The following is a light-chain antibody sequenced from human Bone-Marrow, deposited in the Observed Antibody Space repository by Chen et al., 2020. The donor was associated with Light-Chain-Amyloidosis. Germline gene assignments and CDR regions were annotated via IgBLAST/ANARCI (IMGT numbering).Light chain of an antibody. CDR3: QVWDMSSDRPV. J-gene: IGLJ3*02. Sequence: SYVLTQPSSVSVAPGQTGTLACGGNKIGSTSVHWYQQTPGQAPLLVVYDDSDRPSGIPERLSGSNSGNTATLTISRVEAGDEADYYCQVWDMSSDRPVFGGGTKLTVL. CDR1: KIGSTS. CDR2: DDS. V-gene: IGLV3-21*02.